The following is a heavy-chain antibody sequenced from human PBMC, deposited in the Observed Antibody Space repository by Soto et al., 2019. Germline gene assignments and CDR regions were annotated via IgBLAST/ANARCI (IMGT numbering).Heavy chain of an antibody. CDR3: ARVGPWVPYYYDSSPDTFENWFDP. Sequence: PSGTLSLTCAVSGYSISSCYYWGWLRQPPGKGLELIGSSYHGGSTYYNPSLNSRVTLSIDMTNNHVSRILNSLTAAATAVYYCARVGPWVPYYYDSSPDTFENWFDPWGQGTLVTVSS. V-gene: IGHV4-38-2*01. CDR2: SYHGGST. CDR1: GYSISSCYY. D-gene: IGHD3-22*01. J-gene: IGHJ5*02.